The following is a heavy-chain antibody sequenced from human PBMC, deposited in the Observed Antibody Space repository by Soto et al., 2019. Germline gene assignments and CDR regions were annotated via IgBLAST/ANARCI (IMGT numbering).Heavy chain of an antibody. V-gene: IGHV4-59*01. CDR1: GGSISSYY. D-gene: IGHD6-13*01. Sequence: SETLSLTCTVSGGSISSYYWSWIRQPPGKGLEWIGYIYYSGSTNYNPSLKSRVTISVDTSKNQFSLKLSSVTAADTAVYYCARADSSSWYYYYYGMDVWGQGTTVTVSS. CDR3: ARADSSSWYYYYYGMDV. CDR2: IYYSGST. J-gene: IGHJ6*02.